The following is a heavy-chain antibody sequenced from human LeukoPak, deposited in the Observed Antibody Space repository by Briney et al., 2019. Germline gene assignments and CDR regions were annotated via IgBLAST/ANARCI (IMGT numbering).Heavy chain of an antibody. Sequence: PGGSLRLSCAASGFTLSSYSMNWVRQAPGKGLEWVSSISSSSSYIYYADSVKGRFTISRDNAKNSLYLQMNSLRAEDTAVYYCARDLLNSKGRKTINFDYWGQGTLVTVSS. CDR3: ARDLLNSKGRKTINFDY. D-gene: IGHD1-14*01. CDR2: ISSSSSYI. CDR1: GFTLSSYS. J-gene: IGHJ4*02. V-gene: IGHV3-21*01.